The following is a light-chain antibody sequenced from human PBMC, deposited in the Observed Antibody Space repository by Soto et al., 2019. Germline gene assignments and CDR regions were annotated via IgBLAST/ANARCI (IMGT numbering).Light chain of an antibody. CDR1: QAITNY. CDR3: QHSNNFFALT. J-gene: IGKJ4*01. V-gene: IGKV1-33*01. CDR2: DAS. Sequence: DIQMTQSPSSLSASVGDRVTITCQASQAITNYISWYQQKPGKAPKLLIYDASNLEAGVPSRFSGSGSGTDFTFTISSLQPEDFATYYCQHSNNFFALTFGGGTKVEIK.